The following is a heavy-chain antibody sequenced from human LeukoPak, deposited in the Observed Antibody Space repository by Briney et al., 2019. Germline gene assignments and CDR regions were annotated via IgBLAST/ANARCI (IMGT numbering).Heavy chain of an antibody. CDR3: ARSQAGGYYYHGMDV. CDR2: IYYSGST. CDR1: GGSISSGDYY. Sequence: SQTLSLTCTVSGGSISSGDYYWSWIRQPPGKGLEWIGYIYYSGSTYYNPSLKSRVFISVDTSKNQFSLVLSSVTAADTAVYYCARSQAGGYYYHGMDVWGQGTTVTVSS. J-gene: IGHJ6*02. D-gene: IGHD3-10*01. V-gene: IGHV4-30-4*01.